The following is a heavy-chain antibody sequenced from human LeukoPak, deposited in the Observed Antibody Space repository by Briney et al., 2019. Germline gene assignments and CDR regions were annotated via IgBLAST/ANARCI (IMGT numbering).Heavy chain of an antibody. J-gene: IGHJ5*02. Sequence: ASVKVSCKASGYTFTGYYIHWVRQAPGQGLDWMGRINPNNGGTNYAQKFQGRVTMTRDTSISTAYMELSRLRSDDTAVYYCARVLGYYDSSGYLGISWFDPWGQGTLVTVSS. V-gene: IGHV1-2*06. CDR1: GYTFTGYY. CDR3: ARVLGYYDSSGYLGISWFDP. CDR2: INPNNGGT. D-gene: IGHD3-22*01.